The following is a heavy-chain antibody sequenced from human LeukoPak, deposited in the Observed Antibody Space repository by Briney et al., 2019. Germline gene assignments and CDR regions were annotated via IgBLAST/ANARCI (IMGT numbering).Heavy chain of an antibody. CDR1: GFTFSCCG. CDR3: ANPNYYDSSGYYSDDY. J-gene: IGHJ4*02. V-gene: IGHV3-30*18. Sequence: GGSLRLSCAASGFTFSCCGMHWVRQAPGKGLEWMAVISYDGSYKYYAESVKGRFTISRDNSKNTLYLQMNSLRAEDTAVYYCANPNYYDSSGYYSDDYWGQGTLVTVSS. CDR2: ISYDGSYK. D-gene: IGHD3-22*01.